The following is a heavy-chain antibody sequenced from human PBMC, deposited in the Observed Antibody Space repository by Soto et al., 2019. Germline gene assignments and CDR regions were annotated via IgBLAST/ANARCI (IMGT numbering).Heavy chain of an antibody. CDR1: GGTFSSYT. J-gene: IGHJ4*02. CDR2: IIPILGIA. D-gene: IGHD2-15*01. Sequence: QVQLVQSGAEVKKPGSSVKVSCKASGGTFSSYTISWVRQAPGQGLEWMGRIIPILGIANYAQKFQGRVTITADKSTSTAYRELSSLRSEDTAVYYCARDWSGGSCYRPLAFDYWGQGTLVTVSS. V-gene: IGHV1-69*08. CDR3: ARDWSGGSCYRPLAFDY.